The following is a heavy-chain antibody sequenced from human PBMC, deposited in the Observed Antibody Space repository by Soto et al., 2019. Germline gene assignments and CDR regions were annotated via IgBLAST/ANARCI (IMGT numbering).Heavy chain of an antibody. CDR3: ALRSMAVVPEY. CDR1: GDSISTYY. CDR2: LYYGRSA. J-gene: IGHJ4*02. D-gene: IGHD3-22*01. V-gene: IGHV4-59*01. Sequence: QVQLQESGPGLVKPSETLSLTCAVSGDSISTYYCMWIRQPPGKGLESIGYLYYGRSANYNPSLKSRVTLSVDTSTNQCSLTLSPMTAADTAVYYCALRSMAVVPEYWGQGTLVTVSS.